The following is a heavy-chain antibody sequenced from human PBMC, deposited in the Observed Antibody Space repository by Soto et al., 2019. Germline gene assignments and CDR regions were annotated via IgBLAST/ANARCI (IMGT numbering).Heavy chain of an antibody. V-gene: IGHV1-18*01. D-gene: IGHD3-10*01. J-gene: IGHJ4*02. Sequence: QVQLVQSGAEVKKPGASVKVSCKASGYTFTSYGITWVRQAPGQGLDWMGWISAYNGNTNYAQKLQGRVTMTTDTSTSTADMGLRSLRSDDTAVYCCAREYGTGSRFDYWGQGTLVTVSS. CDR1: GYTFTSYG. CDR2: ISAYNGNT. CDR3: AREYGTGSRFDY.